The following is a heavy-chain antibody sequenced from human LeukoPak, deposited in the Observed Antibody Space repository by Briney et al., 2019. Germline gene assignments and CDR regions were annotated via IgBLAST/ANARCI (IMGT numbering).Heavy chain of an antibody. CDR2: IIPILGIA. CDR3: ARVGSGSQFDY. J-gene: IGHJ4*02. D-gene: IGHD1-26*01. Sequence: SVKVSCKASGGTFSSYAISWVRQAPGQGLEWMGRIIPILGIANYAQKFQGRVTITADKSTSTAYMELSSLRSEVTAVYYCARVGSGSQFDYWGQGTLVTVSS. CDR1: GGTFSSYA. V-gene: IGHV1-69*04.